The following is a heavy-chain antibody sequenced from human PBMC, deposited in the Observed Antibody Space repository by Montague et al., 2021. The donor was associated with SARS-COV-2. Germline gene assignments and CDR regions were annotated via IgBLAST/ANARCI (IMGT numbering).Heavy chain of an antibody. CDR3: ARYYYASSCYPDDDAFDI. CDR1: GGSISSSSYY. D-gene: IGHD3-22*01. Sequence: SETLSLTCTVSGGSISSSSYYWGWIRQPPGKGLEWIGSIYYSGSTYSNPSLKSRVTISADTSKNQFSLRLSSVTAADTAVYYCARYYYASSCYPDDDAFDIWGQGTMVTVSS. J-gene: IGHJ3*02. V-gene: IGHV4-39*01. CDR2: IYYSGST.